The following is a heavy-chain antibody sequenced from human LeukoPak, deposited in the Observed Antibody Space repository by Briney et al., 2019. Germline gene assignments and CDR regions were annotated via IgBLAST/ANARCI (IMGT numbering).Heavy chain of an antibody. Sequence: ASVKVSCKASGYTFTSYYMHWVRQAPGQGLEWMGIINPSGGSTSYAQKFQGRVTMTRDTSTSTVYMELSSLRSEDTAVYYCARGSLTGYYPYYYYYYMDVWGKGTTVTISS. CDR3: ARGSLTGYYPYYYYYYMDV. CDR1: GYTFTSYY. CDR2: INPSGGST. V-gene: IGHV1-46*01. J-gene: IGHJ6*03. D-gene: IGHD3-9*01.